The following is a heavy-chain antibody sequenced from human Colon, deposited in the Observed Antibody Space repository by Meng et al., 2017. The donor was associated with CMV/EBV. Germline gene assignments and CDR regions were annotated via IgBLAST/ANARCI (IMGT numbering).Heavy chain of an antibody. CDR3: ARGGLADFDY. CDR1: GYSFTGHW. CDR2: IYPADSDT. J-gene: IGHJ4*02. Sequence: GESLKISCKGSGYSFTGHWIAWVRQTPGKGLEWMGIIYPADSDTRYSPSFQGHVTISADKSIRTAYLQWSSLKASDTAMYYCARGGLADFDYWGQGALVTVSS. D-gene: IGHD3-16*01. V-gene: IGHV5-51*01.